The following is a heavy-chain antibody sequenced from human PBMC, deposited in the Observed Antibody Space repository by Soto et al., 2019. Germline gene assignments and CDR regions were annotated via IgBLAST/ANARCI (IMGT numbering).Heavy chain of an antibody. V-gene: IGHV1-3*01. CDR1: GYIFTYYA. CDR2: INSNNGDT. Sequence: ASVKVSCKASGYIFTYYAIHWVRQAPGQRLERMGWINSNNGDTKYSQKFQGRVTITRDTSASTAYMEVSSLRSEDTAVYYCARSDYDTEQSLDYHFYGMDVWGQGTTVTVSS. CDR3: ARSDYDTEQSLDYHFYGMDV. D-gene: IGHD3-9*01. J-gene: IGHJ6*02.